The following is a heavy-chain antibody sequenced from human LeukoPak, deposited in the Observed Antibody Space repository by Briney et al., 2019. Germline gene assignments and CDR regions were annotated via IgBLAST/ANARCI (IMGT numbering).Heavy chain of an antibody. D-gene: IGHD3-3*01. CDR2: ISYDGSNK. CDR1: GFTFSSYA. V-gene: IGHV3-30-3*01. J-gene: IGHJ5*02. Sequence: PGGSLRLSCAASGFTFSSYAMHWVRQAPGKGLEWVAVISYDGSNKYYADSVKGRFTISRDNSKNTLYLQMNSLGAEDTAVYYCARDRKNYDFWSGYYTRDWFDPWGQGTLVTVSS. CDR3: ARDRKNYDFWSGYYTRDWFDP.